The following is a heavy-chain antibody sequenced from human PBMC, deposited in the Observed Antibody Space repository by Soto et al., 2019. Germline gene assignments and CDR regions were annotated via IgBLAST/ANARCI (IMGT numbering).Heavy chain of an antibody. CDR3: ARTTAVPNTLRSRYFFDY. Sequence: SLSCSVSGGSVSDKTYYWSWIRQLPGKRLEWIGYVYYSGTTNYNPSLKSRVTISVDVSKNRFALRLSSVTTADTALYYCARTTAVPNTLRSRYFFDYWGQGTLVTVPS. CDR2: VYYSGTT. D-gene: IGHD4-17*01. J-gene: IGHJ4*02. CDR1: GGSVSDKTYY. V-gene: IGHV4-61*01.